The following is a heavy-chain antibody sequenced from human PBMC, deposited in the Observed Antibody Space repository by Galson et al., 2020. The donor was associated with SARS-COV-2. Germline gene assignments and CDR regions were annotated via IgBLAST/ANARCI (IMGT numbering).Heavy chain of an antibody. D-gene: IGHD3-9*01. CDR1: GGSISSSS. J-gene: IGHJ4*02. Sequence: SETLSLTCPVSGGSISSSSWSWIRQPPGKGLEWIGSIYYPGSTNYNPSLKSRVTISVDTSSNQFSLKLSSVTAADTAIYYCARDGYFAPLDYWGRGTLVTVSS. CDR2: IYYPGST. CDR3: ARDGYFAPLDY. V-gene: IGHV4-59*01.